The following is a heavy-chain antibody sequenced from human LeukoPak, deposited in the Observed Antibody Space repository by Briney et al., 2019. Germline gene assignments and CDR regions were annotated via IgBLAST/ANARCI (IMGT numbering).Heavy chain of an antibody. CDR2: FYDSGST. Sequence: SETLSLTCTVSGSSISSRSYYWGWIRQPPGKGLEWIGTFYDSGSTYFNPSLKSRVTVSEDTSKNQFSLNLSSVTAADTAVYFCARVRGYYPDYWGQGTLVTVSS. V-gene: IGHV4-39*07. CDR3: ARVRGYYPDY. J-gene: IGHJ4*02. CDR1: GSSISSRSYY.